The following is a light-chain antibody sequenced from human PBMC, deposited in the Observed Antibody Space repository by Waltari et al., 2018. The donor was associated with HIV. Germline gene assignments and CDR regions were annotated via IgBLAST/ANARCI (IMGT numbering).Light chain of an antibody. CDR2: RNN. CDR3: AKWDDSLSVVV. V-gene: IGLV1-47*01. Sequence: QSVLTQPPSASGTPGQRVTISCSGSSSNIGSNYVYWYQQLPGTAPKLLIYRNNQRPSGVPDVFSGSKSGTSASLAISGLRSEDEADYYCAKWDDSLSVVVFGGGTKLTVL. CDR1: SSNIGSNY. J-gene: IGLJ2*01.